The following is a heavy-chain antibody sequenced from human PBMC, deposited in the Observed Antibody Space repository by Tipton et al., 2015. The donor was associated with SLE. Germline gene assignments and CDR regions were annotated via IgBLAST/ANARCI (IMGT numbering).Heavy chain of an antibody. J-gene: IGHJ6*03. CDR2: IDPSDSYT. CDR1: GYSFTSYW. CDR3: ASGNYYSYYMDV. V-gene: IGHV5-10-1*03. D-gene: IGHD1-26*01. Sequence: QSGAEVKKPGESLRISCKGSGYSFTSYWISWVRQMPGKGLEWMGRIDPSDSYTNYSPSFQGHVTISADKSISTAYLQWSSLKASDTAMYYCASGNYYSYYMDVWGKGTRVTVSS.